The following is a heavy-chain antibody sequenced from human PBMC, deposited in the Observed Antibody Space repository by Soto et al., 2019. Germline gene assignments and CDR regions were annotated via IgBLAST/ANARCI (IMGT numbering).Heavy chain of an antibody. J-gene: IGHJ5*02. Sequence: QVHLVQSGVEVKTPGASVKVSCQASGYTFFTYDISWVRQAPGQGLEWMGWISTYSGDTKDAQKFQGRVTMTTDTSTTTASLELRSLRSDDTAVYYCARRHGPTTSENWFDPWGQGTLVTVSS. CDR2: ISTYSGDT. D-gene: IGHD5-12*01. CDR3: ARRHGPTTSENWFDP. V-gene: IGHV1-18*01. CDR1: GYTFFTYD.